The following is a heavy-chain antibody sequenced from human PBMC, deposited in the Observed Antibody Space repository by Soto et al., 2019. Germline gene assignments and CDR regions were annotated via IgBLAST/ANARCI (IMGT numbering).Heavy chain of an antibody. CDR3: ARRYYDSSGYYPPYYYGMDV. V-gene: IGHV1-3*01. Sequence: GASVKVCCKASGYTLTSYAMHWVRQAPGQRLEWMGWINAGNGNTKYSQKFQGRVTITRDTSASTAYMELSSLRSEDTAVYYCARRYYDSSGYYPPYYYGMDVWGQGTTVTVSS. CDR1: GYTLTSYA. CDR2: INAGNGNT. J-gene: IGHJ6*02. D-gene: IGHD3-22*01.